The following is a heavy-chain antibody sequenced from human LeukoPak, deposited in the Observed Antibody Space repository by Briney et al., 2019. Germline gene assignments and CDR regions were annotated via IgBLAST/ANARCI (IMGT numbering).Heavy chain of an antibody. CDR2: ISSSSSYI. V-gene: IGHV3-21*01. CDR3: ARGYYCDSSGYTY. J-gene: IGHJ4*02. Sequence: TGGSLRLSCAASGFTFSSYSMNWVRQAPGKGLEWVSSISSSSSYIYYADSVRGRFTISRDNAKNSLYLQMNSLRAEDTAVYYCARGYYCDSSGYTYWGQGTLVTVSS. D-gene: IGHD3-22*01. CDR1: GFTFSSYS.